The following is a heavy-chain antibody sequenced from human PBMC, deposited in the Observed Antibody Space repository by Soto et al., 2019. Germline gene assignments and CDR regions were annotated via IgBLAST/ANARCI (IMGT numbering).Heavy chain of an antibody. CDR3: ARDPYYDFWRGYRQFDY. J-gene: IGHJ4*02. D-gene: IGHD3-3*01. V-gene: IGHV1-3*01. CDR2: INAGNGNT. Sequence: ASVKVSCKASGYTFTSYAMHWVRQAPGQRLEWMGWINAGNGNTKYSQKFQGRVTITRDTSASTAYMELSSLRSEDTAVYYCARDPYYDFWRGYRQFDYWGQGTLVTVSS. CDR1: GYTFTSYA.